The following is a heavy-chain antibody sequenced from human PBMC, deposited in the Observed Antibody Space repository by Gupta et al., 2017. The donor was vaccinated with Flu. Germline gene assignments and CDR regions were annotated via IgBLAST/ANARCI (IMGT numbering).Heavy chain of an antibody. Sequence: QVQLVQSGAEVKRPGASVTISCQASGYTFRSYGMHWLRQPPGQRPEWMGWIHDGNGNTKYSQKFEGRVTITRDTSASTGYLEVNGLRYEDTAVYFCARDPLDFNSPPPNTLYMDVWGSGTTVSVSS. V-gene: IGHV1-3*01. D-gene: IGHD1-1*01. CDR3: ARDPLDFNSPPPNTLYMDV. CDR1: GYTFRSYG. J-gene: IGHJ6*03. CDR2: IHDGNGNT.